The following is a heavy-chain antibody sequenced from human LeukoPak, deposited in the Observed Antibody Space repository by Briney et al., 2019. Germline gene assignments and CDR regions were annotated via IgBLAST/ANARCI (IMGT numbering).Heavy chain of an antibody. V-gene: IGHV4-61*05. J-gene: IGHJ5*02. Sequence: SETLSLTCTVSGGSISSSSYYWGWIRQPPGKGLEWIGYIYYSGSTNYNPSLKSRVTISVDTSKNQFSLKLSSVTAADTAVYYCARASWSGSYVLFDPWGQGTLVTVSS. CDR3: ARASWSGSYVLFDP. CDR1: GGSISSSSYY. D-gene: IGHD3-10*01. CDR2: IYYSGST.